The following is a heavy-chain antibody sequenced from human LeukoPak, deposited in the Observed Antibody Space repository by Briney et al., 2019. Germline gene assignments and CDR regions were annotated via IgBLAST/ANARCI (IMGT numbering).Heavy chain of an antibody. CDR3: ARSPVGYCSGGSCYRDY. CDR1: GGSFSGYY. J-gene: IGHJ4*02. CDR2: INHSGST. Sequence: SETLSLTCAVYGGSFSGYYWSWIRQPPGKGLEWIGEINHSGSTNYNPSLKSRATISVDTSKNQFSLKLSSVTAADTAVYYCARSPVGYCSGGSCYRDYWGQGTLVTVSS. D-gene: IGHD2-15*01. V-gene: IGHV4-34*01.